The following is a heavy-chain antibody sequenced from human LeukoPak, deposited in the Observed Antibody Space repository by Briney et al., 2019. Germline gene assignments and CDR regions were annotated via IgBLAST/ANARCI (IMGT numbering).Heavy chain of an antibody. CDR3: ARVLLERGYSYGSGLDYYGMDV. CDR2: IIPIFGTT. Sequence: SVKVSCKASGGTFSSYAISWVRQAPGQGLEWMGGIIPIFGTTNYAQKFQGRVTITADESTSTAYMELSSLRSEDTAVYYCARVLLERGYSYGSGLDYYGMDVWGKGTTVTVSS. CDR1: GGTFSSYA. V-gene: IGHV1-69*01. D-gene: IGHD5-18*01. J-gene: IGHJ6*04.